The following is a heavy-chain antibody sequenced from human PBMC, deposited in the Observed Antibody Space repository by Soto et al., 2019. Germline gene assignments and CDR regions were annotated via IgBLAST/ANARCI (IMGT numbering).Heavy chain of an antibody. Sequence: VGSLRLSCAASGFTFSSYSMNWVRQAPGKGLEWVSSISSSSSYIYYADSVKGRFTISRDNAKNSLYLQMNSLRAEDTAVYYCAREGPPFAFDIWGQGTMVTVSS. V-gene: IGHV3-21*01. CDR2: ISSSSSYI. CDR3: AREGPPFAFDI. J-gene: IGHJ3*02. CDR1: GFTFSSYS.